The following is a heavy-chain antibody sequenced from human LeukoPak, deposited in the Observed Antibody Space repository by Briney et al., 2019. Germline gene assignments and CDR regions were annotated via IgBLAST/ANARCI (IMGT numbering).Heavy chain of an antibody. D-gene: IGHD3-22*01. Sequence: PGGSLRLSCAASGFIFSSYVMSWVRQAPGKGLEWVSGISNGGGSTYYADSVKGRFTISRDNSKSTLYLQMNSLRAEDTAVYFCAKGSSGYQYNFDYWGQGTLVTVSS. J-gene: IGHJ4*02. CDR3: AKGSSGYQYNFDY. V-gene: IGHV3-23*01. CDR1: GFIFSSYV. CDR2: ISNGGGST.